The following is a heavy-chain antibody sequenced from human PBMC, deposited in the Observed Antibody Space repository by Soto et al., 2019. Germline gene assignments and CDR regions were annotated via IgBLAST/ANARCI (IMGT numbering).Heavy chain of an antibody. V-gene: IGHV3-48*01. Sequence: GGSLRLSCAASGFTFSSYSMNWVRQAPGKGLEWVSYISSSSSTIYYADSVKGRFTISRDNAKNSLYLQMNSLRAEDTAVYYCARELPLLCSNYARDYYYYYYMDVWGKGTTVTVSS. D-gene: IGHD4-4*01. CDR3: ARELPLLCSNYARDYYYYYYMDV. J-gene: IGHJ6*03. CDR2: ISSSSSTI. CDR1: GFTFSSYS.